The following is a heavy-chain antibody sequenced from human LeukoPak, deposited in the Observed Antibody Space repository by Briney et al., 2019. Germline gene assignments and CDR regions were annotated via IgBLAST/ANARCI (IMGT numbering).Heavy chain of an antibody. CDR3: ARDIPLRVGATTSGDY. V-gene: IGHV4-38-2*02. J-gene: IGHJ4*02. D-gene: IGHD1-26*01. CDR1: GYSISSGYY. Sequence: PSETLSLTCTVSGYSISSGYYWGWIRQPPGKGLEWIGSIYHSGSTYYNPSLKSRVTISVDTSKNQFSLKLSSVTAADTAVYYCARDIPLRVGATTSGDYWGQGTLVTVSS. CDR2: IYHSGST.